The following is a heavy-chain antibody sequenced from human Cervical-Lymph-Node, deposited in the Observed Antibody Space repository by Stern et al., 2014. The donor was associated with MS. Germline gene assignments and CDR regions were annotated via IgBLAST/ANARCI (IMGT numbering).Heavy chain of an antibody. CDR3: ARESSLSYSSGYFDY. CDR2: INPSGGST. J-gene: IGHJ4*02. CDR1: GYTFTSYY. D-gene: IGHD6-19*01. V-gene: IGHV1-46*03. Sequence: QVQLVQSGAEVKKPGASVKVSCKASGYTFTSYYMHWVRQAPGQGLEWMGIINPSGGSTSYAQKFQGRVTMTRDTSTSTVYMELSSLRSEDTAVYYCARESSLSYSSGYFDYCGQGTLVTVSS.